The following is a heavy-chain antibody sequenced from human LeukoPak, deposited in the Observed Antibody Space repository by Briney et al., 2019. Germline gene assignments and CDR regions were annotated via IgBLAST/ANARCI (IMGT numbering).Heavy chain of an antibody. V-gene: IGHV1-2*06. Sequence: ASVTVSCTASGYTFTGYYMHWVRQAPGQGLEWMGRINPNSGGTNYAQKFQGRVTMTRDTSISTAYMELSRLRSDDTAVYYCAREVRYCSSTSCYLNFDYWGQGTLVTVSS. J-gene: IGHJ4*02. D-gene: IGHD2-2*01. CDR2: INPNSGGT. CDR1: GYTFTGYY. CDR3: AREVRYCSSTSCYLNFDY.